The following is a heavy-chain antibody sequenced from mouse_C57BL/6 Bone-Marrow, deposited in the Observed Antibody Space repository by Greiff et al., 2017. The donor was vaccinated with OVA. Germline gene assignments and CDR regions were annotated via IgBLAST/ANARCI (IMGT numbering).Heavy chain of an antibody. J-gene: IGHJ4*01. CDR2: IWGVGST. V-gene: IGHV2-6*01. CDR3: ASDQGGMDY. CDR1: GFSFTSYG. Sequence: VQVVESGPGLVAPSQCLSITCTVSGFSFTSYGVDWVRQSPGKGLEWLGVIWGVGSTNYNSALKSRLSISKDNSKSQVFLKMNSLQTDDTAMYYCASDQGGMDYWGQGTSVTVSS.